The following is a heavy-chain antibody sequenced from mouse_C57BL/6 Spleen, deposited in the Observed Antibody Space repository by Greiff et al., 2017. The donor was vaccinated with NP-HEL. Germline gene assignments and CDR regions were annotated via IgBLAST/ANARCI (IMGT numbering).Heavy chain of an antibody. CDR3: ARGKYGNYFDY. Sequence: EVQGVESGGGLVKPGGSLKLSCAASGFTFSSYAMSWVRQTPEKRLEWVATISDGGSYTYYPDNVKGRFTISRDNAKNNLYLQMSHLKSEDTAMYYCARGKYGNYFDYWGQGTTLTVSS. D-gene: IGHD2-10*02. J-gene: IGHJ2*01. CDR2: ISDGGSYT. CDR1: GFTFSSYA. V-gene: IGHV5-4*01.